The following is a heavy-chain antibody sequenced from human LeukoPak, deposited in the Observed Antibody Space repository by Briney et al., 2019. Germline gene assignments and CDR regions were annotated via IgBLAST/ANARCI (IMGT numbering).Heavy chain of an antibody. D-gene: IGHD3-22*01. Sequence: ASVKVSCKATSRISWVRQAPGQGLEWMGWIGTYGGDTYYAQKFQGRITVTADTSTSTVYMELRNLRSDDTAVYYCARDLWNFYDDSGYNRDFDSWGQGTLVTVSS. CDR2: IGTYGGDT. CDR1: TSR. V-gene: IGHV1-18*01. CDR3: ARDLWNFYDDSGYNRDFDS. J-gene: IGHJ5*01.